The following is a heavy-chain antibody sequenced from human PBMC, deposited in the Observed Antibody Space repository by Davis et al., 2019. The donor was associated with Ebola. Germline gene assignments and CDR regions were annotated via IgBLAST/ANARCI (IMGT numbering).Heavy chain of an antibody. D-gene: IGHD3-10*01. Sequence: PGGSLRLSCAASGFSFSEYWMHWVRQGPGKGLVWVSRISIDGSRTSYADSVKGRFTLSRDNAKKTLYLQMKSLRAEDTAVYYCARARFASGSYWFDPWGQGTLVTVSS. J-gene: IGHJ5*02. CDR1: GFSFSEYW. CDR2: ISIDGSRT. V-gene: IGHV3-74*01. CDR3: ARARFASGSYWFDP.